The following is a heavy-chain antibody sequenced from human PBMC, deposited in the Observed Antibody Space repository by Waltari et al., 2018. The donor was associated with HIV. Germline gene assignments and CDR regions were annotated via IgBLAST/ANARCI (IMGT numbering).Heavy chain of an antibody. D-gene: IGHD3-22*01. Sequence: QVQLVESGGGVVQPGRSLRLSCAASGFTFSSYGMHWVRQAPGKGLEWVAVISYDGSNKYYADSVKGRFTISRDNSKNTLYLQMNSRRAEDTAVYYCAKGGSGYYYPNYWGQGTLVTVSS. J-gene: IGHJ4*02. CDR3: AKGGSGYYYPNY. V-gene: IGHV3-30*18. CDR1: GFTFSSYG. CDR2: ISYDGSNK.